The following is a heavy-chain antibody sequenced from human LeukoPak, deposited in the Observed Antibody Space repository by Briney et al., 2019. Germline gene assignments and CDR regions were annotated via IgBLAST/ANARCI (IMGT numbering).Heavy chain of an antibody. D-gene: IGHD3-10*01. V-gene: IGHV4-59*02. CDR1: GGSVSTYY. Sequence: SETLSLTCTVSGGSVSTYYWSWIRQPPGKGLEWIGYIYYGGSANYNPPPKSRVTISVDTSKNQFSLKLSSVTAADTAVYYCARSYGSGNYFDYWGQGTLVTVSS. CDR2: IYYGGSA. J-gene: IGHJ4*02. CDR3: ARSYGSGNYFDY.